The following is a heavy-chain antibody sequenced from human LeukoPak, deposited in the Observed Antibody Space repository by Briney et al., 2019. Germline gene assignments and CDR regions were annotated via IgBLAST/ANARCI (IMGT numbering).Heavy chain of an antibody. CDR3: ATLPYYYDSSGSYYFDY. J-gene: IGHJ4*02. Sequence: GGSLRLSCAASGFIFNSYGMHWVRQAPGKGLERVSFIRYDGSNKYYADSVKGRFTISRDNSKNTLYLQMKSLRVEDTAVYYCATLPYYYDSSGSYYFDYWGQGTLVTVSS. V-gene: IGHV3-30*02. CDR1: GFIFNSYG. CDR2: IRYDGSNK. D-gene: IGHD3-22*01.